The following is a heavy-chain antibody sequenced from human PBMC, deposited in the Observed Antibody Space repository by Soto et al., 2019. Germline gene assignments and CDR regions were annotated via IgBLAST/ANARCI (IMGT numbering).Heavy chain of an antibody. CDR2: ISGSGGST. J-gene: IGHJ3*02. CDR1: GFTSSSYA. D-gene: IGHD3-22*01. Sequence: EVQLLESGGGLVQPGGSLRLSCAASGFTSSSYAMSWVRQAPEKGLECVSGISGSGGSTYYADSVKGRFTISRDNSKNTLYLQMNRLRAEDTAVYYCAKDRTITMIVVPHAFDIWGRGTMVTVSS. CDR3: AKDRTITMIVVPHAFDI. V-gene: IGHV3-23*01.